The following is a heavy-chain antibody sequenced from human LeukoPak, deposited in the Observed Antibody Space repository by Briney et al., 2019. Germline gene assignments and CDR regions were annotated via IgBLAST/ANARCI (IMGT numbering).Heavy chain of an antibody. CDR1: GFTFSNFA. V-gene: IGHV3-23*01. CDR3: AKEGEFSVTLDY. J-gene: IGHJ4*02. Sequence: PGGSLRLSCAASGFTFSNFAMTWVRQAPGKGLQWVSAISENGDGRYYAGSVKGRFTISRDNSKNTLYLQMNSLRAEDTAVYYCAKEGEFSVTLDYWGQGTLVTVSS. D-gene: IGHD3-10*01. CDR2: ISENGDGR.